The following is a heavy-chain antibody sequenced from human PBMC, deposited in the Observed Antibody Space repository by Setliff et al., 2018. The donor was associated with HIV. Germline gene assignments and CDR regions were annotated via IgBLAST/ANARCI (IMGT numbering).Heavy chain of an antibody. CDR1: GFTFSSYA. CDR3: ARDTAYSFDY. V-gene: IGHV3-30-3*01. J-gene: IGHJ4*02. D-gene: IGHD5-18*01. Sequence: LRLSCAASGFTFSSYAMHWVRQAPGKGLEWVAVISYDGSNKYYADSVKGRFTISRDNADNSLYLQVNSLRAEDTAVYYCARDTAYSFDYWGQGTLVTVSS. CDR2: ISYDGSNK.